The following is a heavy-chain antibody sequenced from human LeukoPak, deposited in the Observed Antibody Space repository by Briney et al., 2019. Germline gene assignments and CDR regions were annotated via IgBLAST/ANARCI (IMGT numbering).Heavy chain of an antibody. CDR3: ARPSIVTGSYYPL. J-gene: IGHJ4*02. V-gene: IGHV3-7*01. Sequence: GGSLRLSCVASGFTFSSYWMGWVRQAPGKGLEWVANIQQDGSEIFYVDSVRGRFTISRDNAKNSLYLQMNTLRAEDTAVYYCARPSIVTGSYYPLWGQGTLVAVSS. CDR1: GFTFSSYW. D-gene: IGHD1-26*01. CDR2: IQQDGSEI.